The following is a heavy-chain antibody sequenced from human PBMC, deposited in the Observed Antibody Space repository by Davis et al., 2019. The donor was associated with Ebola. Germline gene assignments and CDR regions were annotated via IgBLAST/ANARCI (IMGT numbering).Heavy chain of an antibody. Sequence: GSLRLSCAVYGGSFSGYYWSWVRQPPGKGLEWIGEINHSGSTNYNPSLKSRVTISVDTSKNQISPKLTSVTAADTAVYYCARDVGDAYSGSDYWGQGTLVTVSS. D-gene: IGHD6-13*01. CDR1: GGSFSGYY. J-gene: IGHJ4*02. CDR2: INHSGST. CDR3: ARDVGDAYSGSDY. V-gene: IGHV4-34*01.